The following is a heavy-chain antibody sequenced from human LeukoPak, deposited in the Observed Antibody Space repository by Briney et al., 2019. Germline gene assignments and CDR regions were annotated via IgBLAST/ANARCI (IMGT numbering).Heavy chain of an antibody. CDR1: GYTFTGYY. D-gene: IGHD3-10*01. CDR2: INPNSGGT. J-gene: IGHJ4*02. V-gene: IGHV1-2*06. Sequence: ASVKVSCKASGYTFTGYYMHWVRQAPAQGLEWMGRINPNSGGTNYAQKFQDRLTMTRHTSISTAYMELSSLRSEDTAVYYCARGGTAYYYGSGSSYFDYWGQGTLVTVSS. CDR3: ARGGTAYYYGSGSSYFDY.